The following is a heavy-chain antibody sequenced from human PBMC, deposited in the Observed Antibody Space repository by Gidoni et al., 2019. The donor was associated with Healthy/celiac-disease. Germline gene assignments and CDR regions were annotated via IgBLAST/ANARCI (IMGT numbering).Heavy chain of an antibody. CDR2: IGGSGGST. J-gene: IGHJ4*02. CDR3: AKDIGPGVEWSFDY. CDR1: GFTFRSYA. Sequence: EVQLLEFGGGLVQPGGSLRLSCSGSGFTFRSYAMGWVRQAPGKGLEWVSAIGGSGGSTYYADSVKGRFTISRDNSKNTLYLQMNSLRAEDTAVYYCAKDIGPGVEWSFDYWGQGTLVTVSS. V-gene: IGHV3-23*01. D-gene: IGHD3-3*01.